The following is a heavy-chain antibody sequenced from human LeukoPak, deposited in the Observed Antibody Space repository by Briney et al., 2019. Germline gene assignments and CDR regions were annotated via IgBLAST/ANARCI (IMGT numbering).Heavy chain of an antibody. D-gene: IGHD5-24*01. J-gene: IGHJ4*02. CDR3: AKLGLEMATKRDGY. CDR2: IYYSGST. Sequence: PSETLSLTCTVSGGSINNYYWSWIRQPPGKGLEWIGYIYYSGSTNYNPSLKSRVTISVDTSKNQFSLNLSSVTAADTAVYYCAKLGLEMATKRDGYWGQGTLVTVSS. CDR1: GGSINNYY. V-gene: IGHV4-59*08.